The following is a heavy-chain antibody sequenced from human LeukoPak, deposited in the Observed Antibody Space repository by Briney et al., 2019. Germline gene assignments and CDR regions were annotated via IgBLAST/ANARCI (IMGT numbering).Heavy chain of an antibody. V-gene: IGHV3-30-3*01. J-gene: IGHJ4*02. CDR2: ISYDGSNK. D-gene: IGHD3-10*02. Sequence: GGSLRLSCAASGFTFSSYAMHWVRQAPGKGLEWVAVISYDGSNKYYADSVKGRFTISRDNSKNTLYLQMNSLRAEDTAVYYCARDEHLRYVSPLDYWGQGTLVTVSS. CDR3: ARDEHLRYVSPLDY. CDR1: GFTFSSYA.